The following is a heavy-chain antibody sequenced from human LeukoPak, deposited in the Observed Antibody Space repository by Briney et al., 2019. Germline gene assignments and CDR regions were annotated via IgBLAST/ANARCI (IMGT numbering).Heavy chain of an antibody. D-gene: IGHD6-19*01. CDR2: ISSSSSYI. J-gene: IGHJ4*02. CDR3: AKDMRAVAGTFDY. V-gene: IGHV3-21*04. Sequence: GGSLRLSWAASGFTFSSYRMTWVRQAPGKGLEWVSSISSSSSYIYYADSVKGRFTISRDNAKNSLYLQMNSLRAEDTALYYCAKDMRAVAGTFDYWGQGTLVTVSS. CDR1: GFTFSSYR.